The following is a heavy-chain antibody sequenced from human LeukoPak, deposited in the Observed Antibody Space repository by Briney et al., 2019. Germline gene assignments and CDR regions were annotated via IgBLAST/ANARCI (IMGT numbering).Heavy chain of an antibody. Sequence: SVKVSCKASGGTFSSYAISWVRQAPGQGLEWMGGIIPIFGTANYAQKFQGRVTITADESTSTAYMELSSLRSEDTAVYYCARDSLSAFLPLYGMDVWGQGTTVTVSS. J-gene: IGHJ6*02. CDR2: IIPIFGTA. D-gene: IGHD2-21*02. CDR3: ARDSLSAFLPLYGMDV. CDR1: GGTFSSYA. V-gene: IGHV1-69*13.